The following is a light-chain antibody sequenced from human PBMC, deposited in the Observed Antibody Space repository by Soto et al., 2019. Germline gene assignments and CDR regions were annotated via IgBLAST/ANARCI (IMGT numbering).Light chain of an antibody. J-gene: IGLJ1*01. CDR3: AAWDDSLNGSYV. CDR1: SSNIGRNT. V-gene: IGLV1-44*01. CDR2: NND. Sequence: QSVLTQPPSASGTPGQRVTISCSGSSSNIGRNTVNWYQQLPRTAPKLLIYNNDQRPSGVPDRFSGSKSGTSASLAISGLQSDDEADYYCAAWDDSLNGSYVFGTGTKLTVL.